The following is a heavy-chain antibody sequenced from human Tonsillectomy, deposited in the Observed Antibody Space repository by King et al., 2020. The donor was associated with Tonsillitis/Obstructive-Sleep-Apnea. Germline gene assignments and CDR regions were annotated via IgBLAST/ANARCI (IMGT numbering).Heavy chain of an antibody. D-gene: IGHD1-26*01. CDR3: AREWSGGSWYFDY. J-gene: IGHJ4*02. CDR1: GFTFSSNG. CDR2: IWYDGSTE. Sequence: VQLVESGGGVVQPGRSLRLSCAASGFTFSSNGMHWVRQAPGKGLEWGAVIWYDGSTEYDAESVKGRVTISRDNSKNTLYLQMNSLRAEDTAVYYCAREWSGGSWYFDYWGQGILVTVSS. V-gene: IGHV3-33*01.